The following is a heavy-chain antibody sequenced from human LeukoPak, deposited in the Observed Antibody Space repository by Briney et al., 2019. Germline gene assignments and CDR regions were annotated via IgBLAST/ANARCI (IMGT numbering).Heavy chain of an antibody. J-gene: IGHJ4*02. CDR3: ARVIYPITYYYDSSGYYGQCFDY. D-gene: IGHD3-22*01. CDR2: ISAYNGNT. V-gene: IGHV1-18*01. CDR1: GYTFTSYG. Sequence: PGASVKVSCKASGYTFTSYGISWVRQAPGQGLEWMGWISAYNGNTNYAQKLQGRVTMTTDTSTSTAYMELRSPRSDDTAVYYCARVIYPITYYYDSSGYYGQCFDYWGQGTLVTVSS.